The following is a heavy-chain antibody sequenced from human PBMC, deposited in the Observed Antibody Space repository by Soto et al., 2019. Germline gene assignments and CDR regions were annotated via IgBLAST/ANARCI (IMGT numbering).Heavy chain of an antibody. D-gene: IGHD3-16*01. CDR2: INWKSDI. V-gene: IGHV3-9*01. J-gene: IGHJ4*02. CDR1: GFTFDDNA. Sequence: SLRLSCAVSGFTFDDNAMHWVRQAPEKVLEWVSGINWKSDIGYADSVKGRFTISRDNAENSLYLQMNSLRAEDTALYYCAISQDRGGRTTFIYWGQGTLVT. CDR3: AISQDRGGRTTFIY.